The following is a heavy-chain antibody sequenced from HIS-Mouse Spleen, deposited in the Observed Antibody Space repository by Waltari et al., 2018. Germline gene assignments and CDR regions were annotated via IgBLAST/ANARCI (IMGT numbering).Heavy chain of an antibody. CDR3: AREIPYSSSWYDWYFDL. J-gene: IGHJ2*01. D-gene: IGHD6-13*01. V-gene: IGHV4-39*07. Sequence: QLQLQESGPGLVKPSETLSLTCTGSGGSLSNSSYDWGWIRQPPGKGLEWIGSIYYSGSTYYNPSLKSRVTISVDTSKNQFSLKLSSVTAADTAVYYCAREIPYSSSWYDWYFDLWGRGTLVTVSS. CDR1: GGSLSNSSYD. CDR2: IYYSGST.